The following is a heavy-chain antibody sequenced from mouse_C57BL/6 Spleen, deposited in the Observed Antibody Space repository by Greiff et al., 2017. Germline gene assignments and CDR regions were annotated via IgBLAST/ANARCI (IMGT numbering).Heavy chain of an antibody. V-gene: IGHV1-15*01. CDR1: GYTFTDYE. CDR2: IDPETGGT. Sequence: VKLQESGAELVRPGASVTLSCKASGYTFTDYEMHWVKQTPVHGLEWIGAIDPETGGTAYNQKFKGKAILTADKSSSTAYMELRSLTSEDSAVYYCTNGGQLRSPFAYWGQGTLVTVSA. D-gene: IGHD3-2*02. CDR3: TNGGQLRSPFAY. J-gene: IGHJ3*01.